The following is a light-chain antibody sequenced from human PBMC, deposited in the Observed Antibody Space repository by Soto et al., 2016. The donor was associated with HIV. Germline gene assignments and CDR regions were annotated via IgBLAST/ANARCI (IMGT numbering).Light chain of an antibody. CDR2: AAS. Sequence: IQMTQSPSSLSASVGDRVTITCRANQGISNSLAWYQQTPGKAPKLLVHAASRLESGVPSRFSGSGSGTDFTFTVSSLQPEDIGTYYCQHFDNLPLAFGGGTKGGD. CDR1: QGISNS. CDR3: QHFDNLPLA. V-gene: IGKV1-NL1*01. J-gene: IGKJ4*01.